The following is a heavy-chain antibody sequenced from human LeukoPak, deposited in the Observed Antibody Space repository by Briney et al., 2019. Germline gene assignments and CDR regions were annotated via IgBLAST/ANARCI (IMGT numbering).Heavy chain of an antibody. Sequence: GGSLRLSCAASGFTFTTYWMSWVRQAPGKGLEWVANIKQDGSEKYYVDSVKGRFTISRDNAKNSVYLQMNSLRAEDTAVYYCARAQGTDYYGSGTRVWGQGTLVTVSS. V-gene: IGHV3-7*01. CDR2: IKQDGSEK. CDR3: ARAQGTDYYGSGTRV. D-gene: IGHD3-10*01. CDR1: GFTFTTYW. J-gene: IGHJ4*02.